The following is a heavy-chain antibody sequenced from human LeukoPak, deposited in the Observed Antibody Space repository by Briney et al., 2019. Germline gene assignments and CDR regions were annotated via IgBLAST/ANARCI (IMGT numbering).Heavy chain of an antibody. D-gene: IGHD6-13*01. J-gene: IGHJ4*02. Sequence: GGSLRLSCVASGFSFSNYEMNWVRQAPGKGLEWVSYISSSGSLIFYADSVKGRFTISRDNAKTSLYLYMNSLRAEDTAVYYCARDRSSWSEGFDYWGQGTLVTVSS. CDR2: ISSSGSLI. V-gene: IGHV3-48*03. CDR1: GFSFSNYE. CDR3: ARDRSSWSEGFDY.